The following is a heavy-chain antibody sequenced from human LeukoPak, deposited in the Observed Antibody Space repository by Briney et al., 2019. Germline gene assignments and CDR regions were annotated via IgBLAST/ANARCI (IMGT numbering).Heavy chain of an antibody. J-gene: IGHJ4*02. CDR2: ISAYNGNT. CDR3: AREGEYYDILTGRDY. Sequence: ASVKVFCKASGYTFTSYGISWVRQAPGQGLEWMGWISAYNGNTNYAQKLQGRVTMTTDTSTSTAYMELRSLRSDDTAVYYCAREGEYYDILTGRDYWGQGTLVTVSS. D-gene: IGHD3-9*01. CDR1: GYTFTSYG. V-gene: IGHV1-18*01.